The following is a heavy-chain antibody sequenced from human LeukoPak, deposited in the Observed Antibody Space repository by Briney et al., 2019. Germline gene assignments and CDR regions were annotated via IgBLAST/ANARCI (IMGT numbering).Heavy chain of an antibody. CDR3: TTGYDYGDSDFDY. V-gene: IGHV3-49*04. D-gene: IGHD4-17*01. CDR1: GFTFSNAW. J-gene: IGHJ4*02. Sequence: GGSLRLSCAASGFTFSNAWMSWVRQAPGKGLEWVGFIRSKAYGGTTEYAASVKGRFTISRDDSKSIAYLQMNSLKTEDTAVYYCTTGYDYGDSDFDYWGQGTLVTVSS. CDR2: IRSKAYGGTT.